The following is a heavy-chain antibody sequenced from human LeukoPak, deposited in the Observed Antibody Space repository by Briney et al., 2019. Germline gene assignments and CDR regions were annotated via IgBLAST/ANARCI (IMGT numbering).Heavy chain of an antibody. Sequence: SETLSLTCTVSGGSISRYYWSWIRQPAGKGLEWIGSIYYSGSTYYNPSLKSRVTISVDTSKNQFSLKLSSVTAADTAVYYCARDLYPVYYYDSSGYPPFDYWGQGTLVTVSS. CDR3: ARDLYPVYYYDSSGYPPFDY. J-gene: IGHJ4*02. V-gene: IGHV4-4*07. CDR2: IYYSGST. D-gene: IGHD3-22*01. CDR1: GGSISRYY.